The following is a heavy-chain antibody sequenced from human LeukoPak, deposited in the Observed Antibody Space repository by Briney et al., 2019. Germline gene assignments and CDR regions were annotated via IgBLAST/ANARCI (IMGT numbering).Heavy chain of an antibody. D-gene: IGHD3-16*01. CDR3: AREVVIFPDYYYYGMDV. J-gene: IGHJ6*02. CDR1: GFPFRDYY. V-gene: IGHV3-11*01. Sequence: GGSLRLSCAASGFPFRDYYMTWIRQAPGKGLEWISYISRSGDSLYYADSVEGRFTISRDNAKNSLFLQMNSLRVDDTAVYYCAREVVIFPDYYYYGMDVWDQGTTVTVSS. CDR2: ISRSGDSL.